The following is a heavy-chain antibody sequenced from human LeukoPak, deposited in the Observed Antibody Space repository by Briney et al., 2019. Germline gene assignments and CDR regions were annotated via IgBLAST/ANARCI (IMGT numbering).Heavy chain of an antibody. D-gene: IGHD3-10*01. Sequence: GASMKVSCKAPGGTFSSYAISWVRQAPGQGLEWMGRIIPILGIANYAQKFQGRVTITADKSTSTAYMELSSLRSEDTAVYYCARGNTMVRRYGMDVWGQGTTVTVSS. CDR2: IIPILGIA. CDR3: ARGNTMVRRYGMDV. CDR1: GGTFSSYA. J-gene: IGHJ6*02. V-gene: IGHV1-69*04.